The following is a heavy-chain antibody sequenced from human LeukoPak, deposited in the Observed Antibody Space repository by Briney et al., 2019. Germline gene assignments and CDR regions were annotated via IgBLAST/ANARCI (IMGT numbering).Heavy chain of an antibody. CDR1: GFTFSSYA. CDR2: ISGSGGST. CDR3: AKSARYCSSTSCSGGLNY. V-gene: IGHV3-23*01. Sequence: GGSLRLSCAASGFTFSSYAMSWVRQAPGKGLEWVSAISGSGGSTYCADSVKGRFTISRDNSKNTLYLQMNSLRAEDTAVYYCAKSARYCSSTSCSGGLNYWGQGTLVTVSS. D-gene: IGHD2-2*01. J-gene: IGHJ4*02.